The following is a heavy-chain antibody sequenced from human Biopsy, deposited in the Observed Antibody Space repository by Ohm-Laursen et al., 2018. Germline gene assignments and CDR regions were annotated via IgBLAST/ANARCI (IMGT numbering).Heavy chain of an antibody. D-gene: IGHD3-22*01. J-gene: IGHJ2*01. V-gene: IGHV4-59*01. CDR2: VYYTGST. CDR1: GDSISSYY. Sequence: GTLSLPCTVSGDSISSYYWSWIRQPPGKGLGWIGYVYYTGSTDYNPSLQSRVTISVDTSKNHFSLRLRSVTPADTAIYYCARDRGYYSDRTVPGYFDLWGRGTLVTVSS. CDR3: ARDRGYYSDRTVPGYFDL.